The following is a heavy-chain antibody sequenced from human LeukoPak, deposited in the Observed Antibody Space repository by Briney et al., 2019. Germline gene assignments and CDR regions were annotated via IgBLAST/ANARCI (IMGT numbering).Heavy chain of an antibody. CDR2: INHSGST. J-gene: IGHJ6*02. CDR3: ASMYSKRPYYYGMDV. D-gene: IGHD6-13*01. CDR1: GGSFSGYY. V-gene: IGHV4-34*01. Sequence: SETLSLTCAVYGGSFSGYYWSWIRQPPGKGLEWIGEINHSGSTNYNPSLKSRVTISVDTSKNQFSLKLSSVTAADTAVYYCASMYSKRPYYYGMDVWGQGTTVTVSS.